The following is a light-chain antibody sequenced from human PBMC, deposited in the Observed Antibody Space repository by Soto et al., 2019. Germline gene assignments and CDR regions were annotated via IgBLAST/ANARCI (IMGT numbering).Light chain of an antibody. CDR1: QTISSW. V-gene: IGKV1-12*01. Sequence: DIQMSQSPSTLSGSVGDRGTSTCRASQTISSWLAWYQQTPGKAPKLLICGASTLQGGVPSRFSGSESGTEFTLPISSVQPEDFATYHGQQATTFPLTFGGGTKVDIK. CDR3: QQATTFPLT. CDR2: GAS. J-gene: IGKJ4*01.